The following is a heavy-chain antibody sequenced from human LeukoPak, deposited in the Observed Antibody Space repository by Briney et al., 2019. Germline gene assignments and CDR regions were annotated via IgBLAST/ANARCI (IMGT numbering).Heavy chain of an antibody. CDR2: ISSSSSYI. V-gene: IGHV3-21*01. J-gene: IGHJ4*02. D-gene: IGHD3-22*01. CDR3: ARDGRRYYYDSSGNHDY. CDR1: GFTFSSYS. Sequence: GGSLRLSCAASGFTFSSYSMNWVRQAPGKGLEWVSSISSSSSYIYYADSVKGRFTISRHNAKNSLYLQMNSLRAEDTAVYYCARDGRRYYYDSSGNHDYWGQGTLVTVSS.